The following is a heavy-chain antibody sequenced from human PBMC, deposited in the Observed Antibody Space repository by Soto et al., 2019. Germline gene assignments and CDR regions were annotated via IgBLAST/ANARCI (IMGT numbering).Heavy chain of an antibody. CDR3: AREVRGGFTGIFDQ. CDR2: IYTDGTT. CDR1: GDSISDYFY. V-gene: IGHV4-4*07. Sequence: QVQLQGSGPGQVKPSETLSLTYTVSGDSISDYFYWSWIRQPAGKGLEWIGRIYTDGTTKYNPSLKSRVTLSLDKSKNQFSLRLSSVTAADTDVYYFAREVRGGFTGIFDQWGRGARVTVSS. D-gene: IGHD2-15*01. J-gene: IGHJ4*02.